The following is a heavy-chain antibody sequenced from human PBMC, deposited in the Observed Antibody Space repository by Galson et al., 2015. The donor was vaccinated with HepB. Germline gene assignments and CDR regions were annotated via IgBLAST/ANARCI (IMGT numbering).Heavy chain of an antibody. CDR1: GFTFTGYY. J-gene: IGHJ4*02. CDR3: VRDVSEDF. V-gene: IGHV1-2*06. CDR2: INPNSGGT. Sequence: SVKVSCKASGFTFTGYYIHWVRQAPGQGLEWMGRINPNSGGTNYAQSFQGRVTMTRDTSISTAYMELNSQRSDDTAVYYCVRDVSEDFWGQGTLVTVSS.